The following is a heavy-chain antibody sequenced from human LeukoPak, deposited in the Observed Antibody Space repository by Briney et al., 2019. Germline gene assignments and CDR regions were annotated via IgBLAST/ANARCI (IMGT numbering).Heavy chain of an antibody. CDR1: GFTFISYA. CDR3: AKKWGVYSAYYYYMDV. CDR2: ISGSGGST. Sequence: GGSLRLSCAASGFTFISYAMSWVRQAPGKGLEWVSAISGSGGSTYYADSVKGRFTISRDNSKNTLYLQMNSLRAEDTAVYYCAKKWGVYSAYYYYMDVWGKGTTVTVSS. J-gene: IGHJ6*03. D-gene: IGHD1-26*01. V-gene: IGHV3-23*01.